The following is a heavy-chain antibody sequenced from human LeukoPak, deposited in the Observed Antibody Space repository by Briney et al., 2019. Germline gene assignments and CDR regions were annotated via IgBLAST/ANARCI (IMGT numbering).Heavy chain of an antibody. CDR3: ARGPHYYGDYIRWFPDAFHI. CDR2: IKHGRDT. V-gene: IGHV4-34*01. D-gene: IGHD4-17*01. Sequence: SETLSLTCGVYSASFSAYFWNWVRQSPGKGLEWIGDIKHGRDTNYNPSLMGRVTISLDASKNQFSLMLTSVTVADTAVYYCARGPHYYGDYIRWFPDAFHIWGRGTAVSVSS. J-gene: IGHJ3*02. CDR1: SASFSAYF.